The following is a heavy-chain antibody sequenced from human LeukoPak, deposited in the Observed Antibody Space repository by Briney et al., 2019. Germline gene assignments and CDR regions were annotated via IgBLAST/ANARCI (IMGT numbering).Heavy chain of an antibody. CDR3: ARAHCSSTSCYVYYYYGMDV. CDR2: TNAGNGNT. Sequence: AAVKVSCKASGYTFTSYAMHWVRQAPGQRLEWMGWTNAGNGNTKYSQKFQGRVTITRDTSASTAYMELSSLRSEDTAVYYCARAHCSSTSCYVYYYYGMDVWGQGTTVTVSS. J-gene: IGHJ6*02. V-gene: IGHV1-3*01. D-gene: IGHD2-2*01. CDR1: GYTFTSYA.